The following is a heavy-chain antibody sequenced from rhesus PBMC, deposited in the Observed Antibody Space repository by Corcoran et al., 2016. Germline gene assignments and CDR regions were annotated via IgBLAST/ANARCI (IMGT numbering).Heavy chain of an antibody. CDR2: ITYGGAT. D-gene: IGHD6-31*01. V-gene: IGHV4-122*02. Sequence: QVQLQESGPGLVKPSETLSLTCAVSGGSITSGYYYWSWISQPPGKGLEWIGYITYGGATPSTPALESLVTISRGTSKNQFSLTLSSVTAADTAVYYSARAVRGGSGWYSFDFWGQGVLVTVSS. CDR1: GGSITSGYYY. CDR3: ARAVRGGSGWYSFDF. J-gene: IGHJ4*01.